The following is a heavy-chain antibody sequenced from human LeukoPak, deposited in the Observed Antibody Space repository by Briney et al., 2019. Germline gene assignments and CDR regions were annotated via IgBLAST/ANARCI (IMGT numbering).Heavy chain of an antibody. CDR2: IKQDGSDK. V-gene: IGHV3-7*03. Sequence: PGGSLRLSCAASGFTFSGYWMSWVRQAPGKGLEWVANIKQDGSDKYYVDSVKGRFTISRDNAKNSLYLQMNSLRAEDTAVYCCARVGSSSSWYVLRPVDSWGQGTLVTVSS. D-gene: IGHD6-13*01. CDR3: ARVGSSSSWYVLRPVDS. J-gene: IGHJ4*02. CDR1: GFTFSGYW.